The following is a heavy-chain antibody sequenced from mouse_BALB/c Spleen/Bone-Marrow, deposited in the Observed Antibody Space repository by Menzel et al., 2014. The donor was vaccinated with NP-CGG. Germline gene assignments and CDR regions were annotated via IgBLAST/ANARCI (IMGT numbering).Heavy chain of an antibody. D-gene: IGHD2-4*01. V-gene: IGHV5-6-4*01. Sequence: DVHLVESGGGLVKPGGSLKLSCAASGFTFSAYSMSWVRQTPEKRLEWVATISSGGHDTFYPDSVKGRFTISRDNAENTLYLQMSSLKSEDTAMYYCSKDGGYDYSYYIDYWGQGTTLTVSS. CDR3: SKDGGYDYSYYIDY. CDR2: ISSGGHDT. J-gene: IGHJ2*01. CDR1: GFTFSAYS.